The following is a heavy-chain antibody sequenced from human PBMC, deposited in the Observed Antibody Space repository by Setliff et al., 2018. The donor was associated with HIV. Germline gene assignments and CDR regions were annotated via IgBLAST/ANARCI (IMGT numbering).Heavy chain of an antibody. CDR2: INPSDLET. D-gene: IGHD1-7*01. CDR3: VRDQIGAVKVDGTWGT. Sequence: LKISCKDSGYKFTSYWIGWVRQMPGEGLEWMGFINPSDLETRYRPSFQGQVTMSVDKSISTAFLQWSSLAASDTAMYYCVRDQIGAVKVDGTWGTWGQGTLVTVSS. J-gene: IGHJ5*02. V-gene: IGHV5-51*01. CDR1: GYKFTSYW.